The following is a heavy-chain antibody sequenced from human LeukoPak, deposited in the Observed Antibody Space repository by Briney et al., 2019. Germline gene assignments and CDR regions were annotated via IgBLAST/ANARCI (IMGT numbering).Heavy chain of an antibody. CDR2: FYYSGST. CDR3: ARTSYYDFWSGYLRTDYFDY. J-gene: IGHJ4*02. D-gene: IGHD3-3*01. Sequence: PSETLSLTCTVSGGSISSYYWSWIRQPPGKGLEWLGHFYYSGSTNYNPSLKSRVTISVDPSKNQFSLKLSSVTAADTAVYYCARTSYYDFWSGYLRTDYFDYWGQGTLVTVSS. CDR1: GGSISSYY. V-gene: IGHV4-59*01.